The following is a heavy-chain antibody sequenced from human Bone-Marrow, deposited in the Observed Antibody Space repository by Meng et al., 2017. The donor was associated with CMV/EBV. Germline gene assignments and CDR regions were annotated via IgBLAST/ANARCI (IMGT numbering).Heavy chain of an antibody. CDR1: GGPISSTRYY. V-gene: IGHV4-39*07. D-gene: IGHD1-26*01. J-gene: IGHJ2*01. Sequence: SETLSLTCTVSGGPISSTRYYWGWIRQPPGKGLEWIGSIYYSGSTYYNPSLKSRVTISVDTSKNQFSLKLNSVTAADTAVYYCPRGMGATGFDFDLWGRRTLVTVSS. CDR2: IYYSGST. CDR3: PRGMGATGFDFDL.